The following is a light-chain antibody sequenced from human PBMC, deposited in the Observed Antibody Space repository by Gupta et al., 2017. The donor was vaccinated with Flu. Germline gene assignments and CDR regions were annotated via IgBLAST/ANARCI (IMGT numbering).Light chain of an antibody. CDR1: QGIGAY. Sequence: PSSLSASVGDGVTITCRASQGIGAYVNWYQQKPGRGPNLLISVASTLQRGIPSRFSGSGSGTHFSLTIARLQREDFATYYCQQCDAWPPTFGQGTKLEIK. J-gene: IGKJ2*01. CDR2: VAS. CDR3: QQCDAWPPT. V-gene: IGKV1-39*01.